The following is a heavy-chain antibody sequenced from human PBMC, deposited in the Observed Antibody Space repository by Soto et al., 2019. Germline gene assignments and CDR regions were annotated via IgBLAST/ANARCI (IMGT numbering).Heavy chain of an antibody. V-gene: IGHV1-69*13. CDR1: GGAFNCYA. J-gene: IGHJ6*02. CDR2: IIPIFGTA. CDR3: ARGGGNSVGGLYYYYGMDV. Sequence: SVKASCKASGGAFNCYAISCVRQAPGQGLEWMGGIIPIFGTANYAQKFQGRVTITADESTSTAYMELSSLRSEDTAVYYCARGGGNSVGGLYYYYGMDVWGQGTTVTVSS. D-gene: IGHD2-21*02.